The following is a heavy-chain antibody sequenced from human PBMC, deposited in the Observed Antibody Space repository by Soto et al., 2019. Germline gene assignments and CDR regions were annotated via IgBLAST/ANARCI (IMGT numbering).Heavy chain of an antibody. V-gene: IGHV1-69*06. Sequence: GASVKVSCKASGGTFSSYAISWVRQAPGQGLEWMGGIIPIFGTANYAQKFQDRVTITGDMSTSTAYMELSSLRSEDTAVYYCAAASGSYYKIDYWGQGTLVTVSS. J-gene: IGHJ4*02. CDR3: AAASGSYYKIDY. CDR1: GGTFSSYA. CDR2: IIPIFGTA. D-gene: IGHD1-26*01.